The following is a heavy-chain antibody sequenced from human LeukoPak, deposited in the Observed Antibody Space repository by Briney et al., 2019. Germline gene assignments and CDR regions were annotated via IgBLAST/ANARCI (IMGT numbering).Heavy chain of an antibody. V-gene: IGHV4-34*01. CDR1: GGSFSGYY. J-gene: IGHJ4*02. CDR2: INHSGST. Sequence: SETLSLTCAVYGGSFSGYYWSWIRQPPGKGLEWIGEINHSGSTNYNPSLKSRVTISVDTSKNQFSLKLSSVTAADTAVYYCASLVVVTAIFDYRGQGTLVTVSS. CDR3: ASLVVVTAIFDY. D-gene: IGHD2-21*02.